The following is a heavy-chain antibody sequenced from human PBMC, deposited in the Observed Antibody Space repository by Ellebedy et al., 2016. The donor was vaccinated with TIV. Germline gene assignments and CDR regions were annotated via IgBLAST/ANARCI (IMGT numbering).Heavy chain of an antibody. V-gene: IGHV1-3*01. Sequence: AASVKVSCKASGYTFTSNPLHWVRQAPGQRLEWMGWINAGNGNRQYSQKFQDRVTITRDTSASTAYMELSSLRSEDTAVYYCAREGYCSGGTGYSRNSGAFDNWGQGTMVSVAS. D-gene: IGHD2-15*01. CDR3: AREGYCSGGTGYSRNSGAFDN. CDR2: INAGNGNR. J-gene: IGHJ3*02. CDR1: GYTFTSNP.